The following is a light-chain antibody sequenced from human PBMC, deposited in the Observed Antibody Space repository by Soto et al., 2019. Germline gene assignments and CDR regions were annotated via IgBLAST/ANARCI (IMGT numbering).Light chain of an antibody. J-gene: IGLJ2*01. CDR1: SSNIGSNY. CDR3: AAWDDSLSGRVV. CDR2: RNN. V-gene: IGLV1-47*01. Sequence: QSVLTQPPSASGTPGQRVTISCSGSSSNIGSNYVYWYQQLPGTAPKLLIYRNNQRPSGVPDRFSGSKSGTSASLAISGLRSVDEADYYCAAWDDSLSGRVVFGGGTQLTVL.